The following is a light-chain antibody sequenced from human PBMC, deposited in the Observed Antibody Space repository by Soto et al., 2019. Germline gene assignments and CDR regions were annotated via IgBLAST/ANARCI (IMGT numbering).Light chain of an antibody. CDR3: QQYNNWPPAWT. Sequence: TQSAATRSVAPGERAARSCRGSQSVRSNLAWYQQNPGQSPRLLIYGASTRATGIPATFSGSGSGTQFTLTISSLQSEDFAVSSCQQYNNWPPAWTFGQGTKVDIK. J-gene: IGKJ1*01. CDR1: QSVRSN. CDR2: GAS. V-gene: IGKV3-15*01.